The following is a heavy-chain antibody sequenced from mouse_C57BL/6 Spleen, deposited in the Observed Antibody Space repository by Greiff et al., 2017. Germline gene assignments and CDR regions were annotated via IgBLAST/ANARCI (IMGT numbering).Heavy chain of an antibody. J-gene: IGHJ1*03. CDR2: ISSGSSTI. CDR1: GFTFSDYG. V-gene: IGHV5-17*01. Sequence: EVQVVESGGGLVKPGGSLKLSCAASGFTFSDYGMHWVRQAPEKGLEWVAYISSGSSTIYYADTVKGRFTISRDNAKNTLFLQMTSLRSEDTAMYYCARRPYYYGSRGGYFDVWGTGTTVTVSS. D-gene: IGHD1-1*01. CDR3: ARRPYYYGSRGGYFDV.